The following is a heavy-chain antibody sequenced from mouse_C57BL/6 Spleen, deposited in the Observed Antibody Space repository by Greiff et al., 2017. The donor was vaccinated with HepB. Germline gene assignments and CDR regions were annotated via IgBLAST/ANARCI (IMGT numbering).Heavy chain of an antibody. CDR1: GYTFTSYG. CDR3: ARALRREGYYAMDY. CDR2: IYPRSGNT. Sequence: VQLQQSGAELARPGASVKLSCKASGYTFTSYGISWVKQSTGQGLEWIGEIYPRSGNTYYTEKFKGKATLTADKSSSTAYMELRSLTSEDSAVYFCARALRREGYYAMDYWGQGTSVTVSS. D-gene: IGHD2-12*01. J-gene: IGHJ4*01. V-gene: IGHV1-81*01.